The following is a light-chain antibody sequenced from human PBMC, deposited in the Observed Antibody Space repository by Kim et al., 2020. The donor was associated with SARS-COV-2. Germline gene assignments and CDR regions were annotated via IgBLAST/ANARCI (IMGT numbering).Light chain of an antibody. Sequence: DIQMTQSPATLSASVGDRVTITCRASQTISEWLAWFQQKPGKAPKLLIYKASTLDSGVPPMFSGSGFGTDFTLTITSLQPNDFAIYYCQQYDSSPWTFGQGTKVDIK. V-gene: IGKV1-5*03. CDR3: QQYDSSPWT. CDR1: QTISEW. J-gene: IGKJ1*01. CDR2: KAS.